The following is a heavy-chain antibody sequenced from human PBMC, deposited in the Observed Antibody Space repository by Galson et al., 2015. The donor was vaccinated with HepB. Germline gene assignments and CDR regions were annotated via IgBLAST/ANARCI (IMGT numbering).Heavy chain of an antibody. CDR3: AKVPIYCSSTSCHDY. D-gene: IGHD2-2*01. CDR2: ISYDGSNK. Sequence: SLRLSCAASGFTFSSYGMHWVRQAPGKGLEWVAVISYDGSNKYYADSVKGRFTISRDNSKNTLYLQMNSLRAEDTAVYYCAKVPIYCSSTSCHDYWGQGTLVTVSS. V-gene: IGHV3-30*18. J-gene: IGHJ4*02. CDR1: GFTFSSYG.